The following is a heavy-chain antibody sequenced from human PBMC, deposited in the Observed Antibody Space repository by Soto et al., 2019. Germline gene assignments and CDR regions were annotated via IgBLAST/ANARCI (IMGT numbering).Heavy chain of an antibody. D-gene: IGHD3-16*02. CDR1: GGTFSRYT. J-gene: IGHJ4*02. Sequence: SVKVCCEACGGTFSRYTFTWVRQAPGQGLEWMGGIIPIFGTANYAQKFQGRVTITADESTSTAYMELSSLRSEDTAVYYCARGLSHIDYWGQGTLVTVSS. CDR3: ARGLSHIDY. CDR2: IIPIFGTA. V-gene: IGHV1-69*13.